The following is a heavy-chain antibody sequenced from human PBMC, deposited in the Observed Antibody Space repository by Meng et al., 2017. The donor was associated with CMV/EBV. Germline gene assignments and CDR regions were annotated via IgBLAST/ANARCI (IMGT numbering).Heavy chain of an antibody. J-gene: IGHJ5*02. Sequence: SSSAMRWVRQAPGKGLEWVAVISYDGSNKYYADSVKGRFTISRDNSKNTLYLQMNSLRAEDTAVYYCAREGVRGDIVVVPAAISWFDPWGQGTLVTVSS. CDR2: ISYDGSNK. CDR1: SSSA. D-gene: IGHD2-2*02. CDR3: AREGVRGDIVVVPAAISWFDP. V-gene: IGHV3-30*04.